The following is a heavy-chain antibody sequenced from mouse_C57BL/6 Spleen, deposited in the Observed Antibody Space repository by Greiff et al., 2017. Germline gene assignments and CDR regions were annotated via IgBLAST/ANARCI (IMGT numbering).Heavy chain of an antibody. CDR2: INPSTGGT. Sequence: VQLKQSGPELVKPGASVKISCKASGYPFTGYYMNWVKQSPEKSLEWIGEINPSTGGTTYNQKFKAKATLTVDKSSSTAYMQLKSLTSEDSAVYYCASKGAMDYWGQGTSVTVSS. CDR1: GYPFTGYY. J-gene: IGHJ4*01. V-gene: IGHV1-42*01. CDR3: ASKGAMDY.